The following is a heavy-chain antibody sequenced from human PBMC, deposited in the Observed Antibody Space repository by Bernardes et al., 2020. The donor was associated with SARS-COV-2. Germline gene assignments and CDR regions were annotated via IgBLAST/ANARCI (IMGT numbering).Heavy chain of an antibody. CDR2: INHSGST. CDR1: GGSFSGYY. J-gene: IGHJ4*02. D-gene: IGHD6-19*01. Sequence: SETLSLTCAVYGGSFSGYYWSWIRQPPGKGLEWIWEINHSGSTNYNPSLKSRVTISVDTSKNQFSLKLSSVTAADTAVYYCASSGWSSYYFYYWGQGTLVTVSA. CDR3: ASSGWSSYYFYY. V-gene: IGHV4-34*01.